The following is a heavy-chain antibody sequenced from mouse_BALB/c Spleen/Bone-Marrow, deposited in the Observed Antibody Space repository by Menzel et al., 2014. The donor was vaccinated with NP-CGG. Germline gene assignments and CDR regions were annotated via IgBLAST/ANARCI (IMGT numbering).Heavy chain of an antibody. CDR2: IDPANGNT. J-gene: IGHJ1*01. CDR1: GFNIKDTY. CDR3: ASYYYGRYFDV. D-gene: IGHD1-1*01. V-gene: IGHV14-3*02. Sequence: EVNLVESGAELVKPGASVKLSCTASGFNIKDTYMHWVKRRPEQGLEWIGRIDPANGNTKYDPKFQGKATIAADTSSNTAYLQLSSLTSEDTAVYYCASYYYGRYFDVWGAGTTVTVSS.